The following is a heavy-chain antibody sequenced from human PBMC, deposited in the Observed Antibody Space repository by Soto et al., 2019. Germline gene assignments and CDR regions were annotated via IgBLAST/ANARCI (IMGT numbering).Heavy chain of an antibody. CDR1: GFTFSDYY. J-gene: IGHJ3*02. D-gene: IGHD3-22*01. V-gene: IGHV3-11*01. CDR3: ARDQDRRGDSGGYDVPGAFDI. CDR2: ISSSSGGTI. Sequence: QVQLVESGGGLVKPGGSLRLSCAASGFTFSDYYMNWVRQAPGKGLEWVSYISSSSGGTIYYAGSVKGRFTISRDNAKNSLHLQMNSLRAEDTAVYYCARDQDRRGDSGGYDVPGAFDIGGQGSMVTVSS.